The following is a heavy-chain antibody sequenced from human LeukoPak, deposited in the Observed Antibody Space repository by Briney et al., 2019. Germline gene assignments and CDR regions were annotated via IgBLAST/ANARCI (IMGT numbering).Heavy chain of an antibody. Sequence: PSETVPHIRTVSGGSMSGYFGSWIRQPAGKGLELIGRIYTSEFTNYNPSLKSRVIMSVDTSKNQFSLKLNSVTAADTAVYYCARALSRSSSWEFDARGQGILVTVSS. D-gene: IGHD6-13*01. CDR3: ARALSRSSSWEFDA. J-gene: IGHJ4*03. CDR1: GGSMSGYF. CDR2: IYTSEFT. V-gene: IGHV4-4*07.